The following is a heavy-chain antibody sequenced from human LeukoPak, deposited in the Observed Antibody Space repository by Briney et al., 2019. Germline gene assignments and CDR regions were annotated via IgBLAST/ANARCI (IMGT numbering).Heavy chain of an antibody. J-gene: IGHJ5*02. CDR1: GGSITSDGYS. Sequence: PSQTLSLTCNVSGGSITSDGYSWTWIRQHPATGLEWLGYIYHGGTSYYNPSLKGRLSMSMDTSRNQFSLKLTSVTAADRAVYFCARDRLATSPRGWFDPWGQGTLVTVSS. D-gene: IGHD2-2*01. V-gene: IGHV4-31*03. CDR2: IYHGGTS. CDR3: ARDRLATSPRGWFDP.